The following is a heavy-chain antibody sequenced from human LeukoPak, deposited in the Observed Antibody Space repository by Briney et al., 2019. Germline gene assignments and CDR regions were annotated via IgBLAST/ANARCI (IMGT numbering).Heavy chain of an antibody. CDR2: ISGSRFYI. D-gene: IGHD6-6*01. CDR1: GFTFSTYD. CDR3: ARSSVDSSSSEDY. J-gene: IGHJ4*02. V-gene: IGHV3-21*01. Sequence: GGSLRLSCAASGFTFSTYDMNWVRQAPGKGLGWVSSISGSRFYIYYADSVKGRFTISRDNAKNSLYLQMNSLRAEDTAVYYCARSSVDSSSSEDYWGQGTLVTVSS.